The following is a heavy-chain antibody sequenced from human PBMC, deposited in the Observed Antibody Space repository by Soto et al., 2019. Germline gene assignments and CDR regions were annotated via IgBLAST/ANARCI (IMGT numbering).Heavy chain of an antibody. J-gene: IGHJ4*02. Sequence: SETLSLTCAVSGASIFSGEHCWSWIRHPPGKGLEWIGYIYYSGSTNYNPSLKSRVTISVDTSKNQFSLKLSSVTAADTAVYYCARVDYYDSSGYKKEPWYYFDYWGQGTLVTVSS. V-gene: IGHV4-61*08. CDR3: ARVDYYDSSGYKKEPWYYFDY. D-gene: IGHD3-22*01. CDR2: IYYSGST. CDR1: GASIFSGEHC.